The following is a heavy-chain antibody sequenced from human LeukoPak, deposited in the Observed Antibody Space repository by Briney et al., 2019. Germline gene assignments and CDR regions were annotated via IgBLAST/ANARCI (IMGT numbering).Heavy chain of an antibody. D-gene: IGHD3-22*01. Sequence: SETMSLTCAVSGASIRSINWWTWVRQFPGKGLEWIGEISHSGSTNYNPSLKSRVTISVDTSKNHFSLKLTSVTAADTAVYYCARREYYDSSAFDYWGQGTLVTVSS. CDR2: ISHSGST. J-gene: IGHJ4*02. CDR1: GASIRSINW. CDR3: ARREYYDSSAFDY. V-gene: IGHV4-4*02.